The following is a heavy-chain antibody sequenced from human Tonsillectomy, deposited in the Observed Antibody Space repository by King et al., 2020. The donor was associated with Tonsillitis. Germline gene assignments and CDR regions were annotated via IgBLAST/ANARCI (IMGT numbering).Heavy chain of an antibody. CDR3: AGARSGFKYYFDY. Sequence: QLVQSGAEVKKPGSSVKVSCKASGGTFSSYAISWVRQAPGQGLEWMGRIIPILGIANYAQKFQGRVTITAEKSTSTAYMELSSLRSEDTAVYYCAGARSGFKYYFDYWGQGTLVTVSS. CDR1: GGTFSSYA. D-gene: IGHD3-10*01. CDR2: IIPILGIA. V-gene: IGHV1-69*04. J-gene: IGHJ4*02.